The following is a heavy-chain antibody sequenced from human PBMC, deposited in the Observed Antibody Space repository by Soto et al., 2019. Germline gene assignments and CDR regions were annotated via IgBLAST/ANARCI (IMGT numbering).Heavy chain of an antibody. CDR2: ISHDGSTE. CDR1: GFTFSDYA. D-gene: IGHD3-10*01. Sequence: QVQLVESGGGVVQPGRSLRLSCAASGFTFSDYALHWVRQAPGKGLEWVAVISHDGSTEYYADSVKGRFTISRDNSKNTLYLQMTSLRPEDTAVYYCARVDGVRGVIKIGYYYYGMDVWGQGTTVTVSS. CDR3: ARVDGVRGVIKIGYYYYGMDV. J-gene: IGHJ6*02. V-gene: IGHV3-30*03.